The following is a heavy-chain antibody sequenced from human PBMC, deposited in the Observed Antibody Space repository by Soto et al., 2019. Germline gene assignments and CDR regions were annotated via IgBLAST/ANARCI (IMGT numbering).Heavy chain of an antibody. J-gene: IGHJ3*02. V-gene: IGHV3-74*01. CDR1: GFTFSSYW. D-gene: IGHD6-6*01. Sequence: EVQLVESGGGLVQPGGSLRLSCAASGFTFSSYWMHWVRQAPGKGLVWVSRINSDGSSTSYADSVKGRFTISRDNDKNTLYLQMNSLRAEDTAVYYCARVVPPYDAFDIWGQGTMVTVSS. CDR3: ARVVPPYDAFDI. CDR2: INSDGSST.